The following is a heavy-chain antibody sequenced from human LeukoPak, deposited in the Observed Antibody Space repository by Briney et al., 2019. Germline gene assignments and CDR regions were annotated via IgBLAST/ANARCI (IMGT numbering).Heavy chain of an antibody. D-gene: IGHD5-12*01. V-gene: IGHV4-59*01. J-gene: IGHJ4*02. CDR1: GGSISSSY. CDR3: ASQGGMVATSPFWD. CDR2: IFYSGST. Sequence: PSETLSLTCVVSGGSISSSYWSSIRQPPGKGPEWMGSIFYSGSTNYNPSLKSRDFISGDTSKNQFSLTLSSVTTADTAVYYCASQGGMVATSPFWDWGQGTPVTVSS.